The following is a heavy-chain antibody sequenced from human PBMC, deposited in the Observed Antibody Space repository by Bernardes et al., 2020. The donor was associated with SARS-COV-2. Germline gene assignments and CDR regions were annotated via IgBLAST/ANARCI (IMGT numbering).Heavy chain of an antibody. Sequence: GGSLRLSCAASGFIFSNSWMSWVRQAPGKGLEWVANIKQDGSEKYYVDSVKGRFTISRDNAKNSLYLQLSRLRAEDTGVYYCARDIAPRAVGDWGQGTLVTVSS. CDR2: IKQDGSEK. CDR1: GFIFSNSW. J-gene: IGHJ4*02. D-gene: IGHD3-16*02. V-gene: IGHV3-7*01. CDR3: ARDIAPRAVGD.